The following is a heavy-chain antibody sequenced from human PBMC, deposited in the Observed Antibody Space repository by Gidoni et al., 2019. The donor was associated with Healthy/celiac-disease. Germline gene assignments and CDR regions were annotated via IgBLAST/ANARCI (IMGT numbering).Heavy chain of an antibody. V-gene: IGHV4-39*01. CDR2: IYYSGST. Sequence: QLQLQESGPGLVKPSETLSLTCTVSGGSISSSSYYWGWIRQPPGKGLEWIGSIYYSGSTYYNPSLKSRVTISVDTSKNQFSLKLSSVTAADTAVYYCATVTHYYDSSGFFDIWGQGTMVTVSS. CDR3: ATVTHYYDSSGFFDI. CDR1: GGSISSSSYY. J-gene: IGHJ3*02. D-gene: IGHD3-22*01.